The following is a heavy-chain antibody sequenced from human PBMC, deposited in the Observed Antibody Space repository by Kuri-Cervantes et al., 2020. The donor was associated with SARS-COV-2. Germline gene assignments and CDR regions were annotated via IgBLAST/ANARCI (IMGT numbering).Heavy chain of an antibody. CDR1: GFTFSSYA. CDR2: ISYDGSNK. V-gene: IGHV3-30-3*01. D-gene: IGHD6-19*01. Sequence: GGSLRLSCAASGFTFSSYAMHWVRQAPGKGLEWVAVISYDGSNKYYADSVKGRFTISRDNSKNTLYLQMNSLRAEDTAVYYCARAAWGSAGTHYYYYGMDVWGQGTTVTDSS. J-gene: IGHJ6*02. CDR3: ARAAWGSAGTHYYYYGMDV.